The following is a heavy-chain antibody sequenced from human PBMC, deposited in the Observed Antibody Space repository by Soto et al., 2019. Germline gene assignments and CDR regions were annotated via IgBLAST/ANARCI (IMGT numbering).Heavy chain of an antibody. V-gene: IGHV4-31*03. Sequence: NPSETLSLTCTVSGGSISSGGYYWSWIRQHPGKGLEWIGYIYYSGSTYYNPSLKSRVTISVDTSKNQFSLKLSSVTAADTAVYYCAKARGYSYGSFGYGMDVWGQGTTVTVSS. CDR1: GGSISSGGYY. CDR2: IYYSGST. J-gene: IGHJ6*02. CDR3: AKARGYSYGSFGYGMDV. D-gene: IGHD5-18*01.